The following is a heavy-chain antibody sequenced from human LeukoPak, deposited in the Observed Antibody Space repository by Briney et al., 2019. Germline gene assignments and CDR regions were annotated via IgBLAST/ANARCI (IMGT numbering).Heavy chain of an antibody. Sequence: SETLSLICTVSGYSISSGYYWGWIRQPPGKGLEWIGSIYHSGSTYYNPSLKSRVTISVDTSKNQFSLKLSSVTAADTAVYYCARVWLLDAFDIWGQGTMVTVSS. CDR3: ARVWLLDAFDI. CDR1: GYSISSGYY. D-gene: IGHD5-12*01. CDR2: IYHSGST. V-gene: IGHV4-38-2*02. J-gene: IGHJ3*02.